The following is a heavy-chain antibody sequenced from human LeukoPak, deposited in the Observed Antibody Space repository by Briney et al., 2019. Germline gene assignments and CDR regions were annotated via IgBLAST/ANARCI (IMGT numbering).Heavy chain of an antibody. CDR2: IYYSGST. Sequence: SETLSLTCTVSGDSISSSRYYWDWIRQPPGKGLEWIGSIYYSGSTYSNSSLKSRVTISIDTSKNQFSLKLTSVTAADTAIYYCAREGPIVAAGFYGFDPWGQGTLVTVSS. D-gene: IGHD6-13*01. CDR1: GDSISSSRYY. CDR3: AREGPIVAAGFYGFDP. V-gene: IGHV4-39*07. J-gene: IGHJ5*02.